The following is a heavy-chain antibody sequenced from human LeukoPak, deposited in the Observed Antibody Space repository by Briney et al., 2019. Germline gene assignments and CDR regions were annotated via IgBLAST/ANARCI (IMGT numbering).Heavy chain of an antibody. CDR2: INTDGSYT. V-gene: IGHV3-74*01. Sequence: GGSLRLSCAASGCTFRSYWMHWVRQAPGKGLVWVSRINTDGSYTSYADSMKGRFTISRDNANNTLYLQMNSLRAEDTAVYYCARGRYYGMDVWGQGTTVTVSS. J-gene: IGHJ6*02. CDR1: GCTFRSYW. CDR3: ARGRYYGMDV.